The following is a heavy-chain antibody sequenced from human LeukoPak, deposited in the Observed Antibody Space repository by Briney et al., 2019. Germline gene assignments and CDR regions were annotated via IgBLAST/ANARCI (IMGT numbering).Heavy chain of an antibody. CDR1: GFTSSSYW. J-gene: IGHJ4*02. CDR3: ARAGQFDYFDY. D-gene: IGHD1-14*01. Sequence: GGSLRLSCAASGFTSSSYWMHWVRQAPGKGLVWVSRINSDGSSTSYADSVKGRFTISRDNAKNTLNLQMNSLRAEDTAVYYCARAGQFDYFDYWGQGTLVTVSS. CDR2: INSDGSST. V-gene: IGHV3-74*01.